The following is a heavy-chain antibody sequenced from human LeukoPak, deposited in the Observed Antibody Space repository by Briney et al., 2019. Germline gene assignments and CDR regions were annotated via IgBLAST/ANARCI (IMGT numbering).Heavy chain of an antibody. Sequence: GGPLRLSCAAAGFTFSDYYMSWLRQAPGKGLEWVSYISRSNDNTTYYADSVKGRFTISWDNAKNSLYLQMNSLRAEDTAVYYCARHIRSYSSSWYDWFDPWGQGTLVTVSS. D-gene: IGHD6-13*01. CDR3: ARHIRSYSSSWYDWFDP. J-gene: IGHJ5*02. CDR1: GFTFSDYY. CDR2: ISRSNDNTT. V-gene: IGHV3-11*04.